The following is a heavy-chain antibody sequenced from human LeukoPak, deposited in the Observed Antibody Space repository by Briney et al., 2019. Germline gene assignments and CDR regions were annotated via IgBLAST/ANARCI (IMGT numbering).Heavy chain of an antibody. CDR2: IWYDGSNE. CDR3: ARVRFGVHNWNYVYGNWFDP. D-gene: IGHD1-7*01. CDR1: GFTFSTYG. V-gene: IGHV3-33*01. J-gene: IGHJ5*02. Sequence: GRSLRLSCAASGFTFSTYGMHWVRQAPGKGLEWVAVIWYDGSNEYYADSVKGRFTISRDNSKNTLYLQINSLRAEDTAVYYCARVRFGVHNWNYVYGNWFDPWGQGALVTVSS.